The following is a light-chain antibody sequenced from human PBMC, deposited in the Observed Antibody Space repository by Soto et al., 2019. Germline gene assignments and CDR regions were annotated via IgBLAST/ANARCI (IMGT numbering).Light chain of an antibody. CDR2: GAY. CDR3: QQDNNWPQT. J-gene: IGKJ1*01. V-gene: IGKV3-15*01. CDR1: QSVSSN. Sequence: IVMTMSLATFAVSPGERATLSCRASQSVSSNLAWFQQKPGQAPRLLIYGAYTRATGFPARFSGSGSGTEFTLTISSLQSEDFAVYYCQQDNNWPQTFGQGTKVDI.